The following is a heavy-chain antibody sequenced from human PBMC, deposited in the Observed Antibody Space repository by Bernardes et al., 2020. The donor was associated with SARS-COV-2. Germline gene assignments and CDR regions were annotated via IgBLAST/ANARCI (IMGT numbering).Heavy chain of an antibody. D-gene: IGHD3-22*01. V-gene: IGHV4-59*01. CDR2: IYYSGST. J-gene: IGHJ3*02. CDR3: ARTEYNYYDSSGAWAFAI. CDR1: GGSISSYY. Sequence: SETLSLTCTVSGGSISSYYWSWIRQPPGKGLEWIGYIYYSGSTNYNPSLKSRVTISVDTSKNQFSLKLSSVTAADTAVYYCARTEYNYYDSSGAWAFAIWGQGTMVTVTS.